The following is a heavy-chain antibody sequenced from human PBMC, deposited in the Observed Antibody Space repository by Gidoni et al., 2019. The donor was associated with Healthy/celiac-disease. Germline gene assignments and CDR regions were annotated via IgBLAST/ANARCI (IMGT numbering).Heavy chain of an antibody. D-gene: IGHD2-15*01. CDR2: ISWDGGST. CDR3: AKDGRRYCSGGSCGFDY. CDR1: GFTCDDYT. Sequence: EVQLVESGGVVVQPGGSLRLSCAASGFTCDDYTMHWVCQAPGKGLEWVSLISWDGGSTYYADSVKGRFTISRDNSKNSLYLQMNSLRTEDTALYYCAKDGRRYCSGGSCGFDYWGQGTLVTVSS. J-gene: IGHJ4*02. V-gene: IGHV3-43*01.